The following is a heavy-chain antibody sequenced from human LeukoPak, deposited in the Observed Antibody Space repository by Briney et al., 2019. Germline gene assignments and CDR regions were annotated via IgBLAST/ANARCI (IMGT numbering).Heavy chain of an antibody. V-gene: IGHV4-34*01. CDR3: ASLIHDYDDTMRDY. D-gene: IGHD4-17*01. CDR2: INDSGGT. J-gene: IGHJ4*02. Sequence: SETLSLTCAVYGGTFSRYYWSWLRQPPGKGLEWIGEINDSGGTYYNPSLKSRVTISVDTSNNQFSLKLSSVTAADTAVYYCASLIHDYDDTMRDYWGQGTLVTVSS. CDR1: GGTFSRYY.